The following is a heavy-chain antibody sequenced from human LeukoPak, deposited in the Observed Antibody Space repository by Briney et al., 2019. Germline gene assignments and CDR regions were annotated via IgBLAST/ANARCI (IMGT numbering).Heavy chain of an antibody. CDR1: GGSFSGYY. Sequence: SETLSLTCAVYGGSFSGYYWSWIRQPPGKGLEWIGEINHSGGTNYNPSLKSRVTISVDTSKNQFSLKLSSVTAADTAVYYCARWHYYDSSATGDYWGQGTLVTVSS. D-gene: IGHD3-22*01. CDR3: ARWHYYDSSATGDY. V-gene: IGHV4-34*01. J-gene: IGHJ4*02. CDR2: INHSGGT.